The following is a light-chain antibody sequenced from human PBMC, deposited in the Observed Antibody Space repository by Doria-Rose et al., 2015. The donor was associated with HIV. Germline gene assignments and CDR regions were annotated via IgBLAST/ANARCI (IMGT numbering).Light chain of an antibody. CDR1: QRVLYGSNNKNF. V-gene: IGKV4-1*01. J-gene: IGKJ2*01. Sequence: DSLAVSMGETANINCKSSQRVLYGSNNKNFLSWFQQKPGQPPKLLIYWASTRESGVPDRFRGSGSGTDFTLTITSLQAEDVAVYYCQQYYATPGYTFGQGTKLEIK. CDR3: QQYYATPGYT. CDR2: WAS.